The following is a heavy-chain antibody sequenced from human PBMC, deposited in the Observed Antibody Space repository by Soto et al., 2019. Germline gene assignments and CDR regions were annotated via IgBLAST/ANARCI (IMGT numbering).Heavy chain of an antibody. D-gene: IGHD4-17*01. CDR1: GYNFTNYD. CDR2: MNPKSGNT. V-gene: IGHV1-8*02. CDR3: VRVYGEFDY. Sequence: QVQLVQSGAEVKKPGASVKVSCKASGYNFTNYDINWVRQATGQGLEWMGWMNPKSGNTGYAQQFQGRVIMTRSTSISTADMELSSLRSEVTGVYYGVRVYGEFDYWGPGSLVTVSS. J-gene: IGHJ4*02.